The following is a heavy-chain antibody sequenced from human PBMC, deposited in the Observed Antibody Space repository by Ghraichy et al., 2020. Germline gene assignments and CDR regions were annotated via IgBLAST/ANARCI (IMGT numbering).Heavy chain of an antibody. J-gene: IGHJ1*01. V-gene: IGHV1-8*01. Sequence: ASVKVSCKASGYTFTSYDINWVRQATGQGLEWMGWINPNSGNTGYAQKFQGRVTMTRNTSISTAYMELSSLRSEDTAVDYCARSTSSYYDFWSGTRGLEHCGQGTLVTVSS. CDR3: ARSTSSYYDFWSGTRGLEH. D-gene: IGHD3-3*01. CDR1: GYTFTSYD. CDR2: INPNSGNT.